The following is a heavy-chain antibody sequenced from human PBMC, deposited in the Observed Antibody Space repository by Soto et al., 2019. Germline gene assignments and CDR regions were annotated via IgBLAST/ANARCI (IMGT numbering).Heavy chain of an antibody. V-gene: IGHV3-23*01. CDR3: ANFLEWLLSDRRYYYYYGMDV. CDR1: GFTFSSYA. Sequence: GGSLRLSCAASGFTFSSYAMSWVRQAPGKGLEWVSAISGSGGSTYYADSVKGRFTISRDNSKNTLYLQMNSLRAEDTAVYYCANFLEWLLSDRRYYYYYGMDVWGQGTTVTVSS. CDR2: ISGSGGST. D-gene: IGHD3-3*01. J-gene: IGHJ6*02.